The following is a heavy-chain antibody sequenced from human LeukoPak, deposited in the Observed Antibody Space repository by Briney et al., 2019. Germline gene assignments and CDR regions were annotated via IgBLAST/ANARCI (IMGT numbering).Heavy chain of an antibody. V-gene: IGHV1-8*03. Sequence: ASVKVSCKASGYTFTSYGISWVRQATGQGLEWMGWMNPNSGNTGYAQKFQGRVTITRNTSISTAYMELSSLRSEGTAVYYCARGYSSGWYYFDYWGQGTLVTVSS. CDR2: MNPNSGNT. D-gene: IGHD6-19*01. CDR1: GYTFTSYG. CDR3: ARGYSSGWYYFDY. J-gene: IGHJ4*02.